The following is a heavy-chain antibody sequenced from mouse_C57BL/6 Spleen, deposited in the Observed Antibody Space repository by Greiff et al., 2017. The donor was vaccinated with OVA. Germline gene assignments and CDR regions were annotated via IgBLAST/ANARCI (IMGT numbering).Heavy chain of an antibody. Sequence: EVMLVESGGGLVQPGGSLKLSCAASGFTFSDYGMAWVRQAPRKGPAWVAFISNLAYSIYYADTVTGRFTISRENAKNTLYLEMSSLRSEDTAMYYCARRGYGSSYYFDYWGQGTTLTVSS. J-gene: IGHJ2*01. CDR3: ARRGYGSSYYFDY. CDR1: GFTFSDYG. D-gene: IGHD2-2*01. V-gene: IGHV5-15*01. CDR2: ISNLAYSI.